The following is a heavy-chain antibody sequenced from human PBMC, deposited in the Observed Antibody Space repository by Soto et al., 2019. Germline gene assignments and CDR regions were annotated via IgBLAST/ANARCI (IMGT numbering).Heavy chain of an antibody. V-gene: IGHV5-51*01. CDR1: GYSFAGYW. D-gene: IGHD3-10*01. CDR3: ARLPGVRGVFDGFNV. Sequence: ESLKISCKGSGYSFAGYWIGWVRQMPGKGLDWMGVIYPGDSGTRYSPSFHGQVTISADKSISTAYLQWSSLKASDTAMYFCARLPGVRGVFDGFNVWGQGTMVTVSS. CDR2: IYPGDSGT. J-gene: IGHJ3*01.